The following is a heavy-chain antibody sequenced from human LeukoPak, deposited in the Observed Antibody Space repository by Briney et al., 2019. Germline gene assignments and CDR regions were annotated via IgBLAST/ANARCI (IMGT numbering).Heavy chain of an antibody. J-gene: IGHJ6*03. V-gene: IGHV1-69*05. Sequence: EASVKVSCKASGGTFNSYSISWVRQAPGQGLDWMGGIIPVFGTPNYAQKFQGRVTITTDESTSTVYMEVSSLRSVDTAVYYCARVTLDNTPPYFSYMDVWGKGTTVTVSS. D-gene: IGHD2-15*01. CDR2: IIPVFGTP. CDR3: ARVTLDNTPPYFSYMDV. CDR1: GGTFNSYS.